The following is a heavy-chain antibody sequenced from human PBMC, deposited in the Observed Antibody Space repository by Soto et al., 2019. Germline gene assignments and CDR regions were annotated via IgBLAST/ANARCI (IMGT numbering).Heavy chain of an antibody. D-gene: IGHD5-12*01. V-gene: IGHV1-18*04. CDR2: ISGSNGNT. J-gene: IGHJ4*02. CDR3: ARDLATYRAPFYIDH. CDR1: GYMFTTYG. Sequence: ASVKVSCKASGYMFTTYGISWVRQAPGQGLEWVAWISGSNGNTDYGKKFQGRVNVTTETSTSTVYLEVRSLRFDDTAVYYCARDLATYRAPFYIDHWGPGTMVTVSS.